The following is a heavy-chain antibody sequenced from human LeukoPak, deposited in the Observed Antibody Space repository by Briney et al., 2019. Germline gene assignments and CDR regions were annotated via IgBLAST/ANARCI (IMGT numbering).Heavy chain of an antibody. Sequence: SGGSLRLSCAASGFTFGSYSMNWVRQAPGKGLEWVSSISSSSSYIYYADSVKGRFTISRDNAKNSLYLQMNSLRAEDTAVYYCARGEYSSSAWFDPWGQGTLVTVSS. J-gene: IGHJ5*02. D-gene: IGHD6-6*01. V-gene: IGHV3-21*01. CDR1: GFTFGSYS. CDR2: ISSSSSYI. CDR3: ARGEYSSSAWFDP.